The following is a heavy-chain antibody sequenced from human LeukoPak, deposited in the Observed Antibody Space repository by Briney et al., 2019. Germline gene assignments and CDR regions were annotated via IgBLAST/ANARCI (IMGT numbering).Heavy chain of an antibody. CDR2: ISWNSGSI. CDR1: GFTFDDYA. J-gene: IGHJ4*02. D-gene: IGHD3-9*01. Sequence: GRSLRLSCAASGFTFDDYAMHWVRQAPGKGLEWVSGISWNSGSIGYADSVKGRFTISRDNAKNSLYLQMNSLRAEDTALYYCAKDKSYDILTGYMDPLAGPYDYWGQGTLVTVSS. V-gene: IGHV3-9*01. CDR3: AKDKSYDILTGYMDPLAGPYDY.